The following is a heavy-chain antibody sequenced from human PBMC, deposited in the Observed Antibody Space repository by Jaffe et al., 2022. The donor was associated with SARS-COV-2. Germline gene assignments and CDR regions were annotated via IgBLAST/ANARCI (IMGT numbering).Heavy chain of an antibody. J-gene: IGHJ3*01. D-gene: IGHD3-16*01. Sequence: EVQLVQSGAEVKKPGESLKISCKGSGYIFTSYWIAWVRQMPGKGLEWMGIIYPGDSDTRYSPSFQGQVTISADKSISTAYLQWSSLKASDTAMYYCARWGSYTIGLRAFDVWGQGTMVTVSS. CDR2: IYPGDSDT. CDR3: ARWGSYTIGLRAFDV. CDR1: GYIFTSYW. V-gene: IGHV5-51*01.